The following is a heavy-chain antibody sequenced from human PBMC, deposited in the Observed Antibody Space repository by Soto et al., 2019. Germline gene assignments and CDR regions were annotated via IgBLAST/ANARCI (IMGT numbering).Heavy chain of an antibody. CDR2: INTGNANT. Sequence: ASVKVSCKASGYTFTSYALQWVRQAPGQRLEWMGWINTGNANTKYSQKFQGRVTLTRDTSATTAYMELSSLRSEDTAVYYGARDPPFTTFDYWGQGTLVTVYS. CDR3: ARDPPFTTFDY. CDR1: GYTFTSYA. V-gene: IGHV1-3*04. D-gene: IGHD2-2*01. J-gene: IGHJ4*02.